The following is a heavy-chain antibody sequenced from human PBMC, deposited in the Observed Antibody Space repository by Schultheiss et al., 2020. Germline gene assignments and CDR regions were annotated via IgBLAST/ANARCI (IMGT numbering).Heavy chain of an antibody. D-gene: IGHD3-10*01. CDR1: GFSLSTSGVG. J-gene: IGHJ4*02. CDR2: IFSNDEK. V-gene: IGHV2-5*01. CDR3: AHSSLTMVDY. Sequence: SGPTLVKPTQTLTLTCTFSGFSLSTSGVGVGWIRQPPGKALEWLAHIFSNDEKSYSTSLKSRLTITKDTSKNQVVLTMTNMDPVDTATYYCAHSSLTMVDYWGQGTLVNV.